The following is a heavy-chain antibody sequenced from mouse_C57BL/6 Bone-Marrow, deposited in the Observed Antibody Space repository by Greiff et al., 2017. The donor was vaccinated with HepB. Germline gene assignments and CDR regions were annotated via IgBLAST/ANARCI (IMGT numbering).Heavy chain of an antibody. V-gene: IGHV1-42*01. J-gene: IGHJ2*01. CDR2: INPSTGGT. CDR3: ARRGIQYYFDY. D-gene: IGHD5-2*01. Sequence: VQLQQSGPELVKPGASVKISCKASGYSFTGYYMNWVKQSPEKSLEWIGEINPSTGGTTYNQKFKAKATLTVDKSSSTAYMQLKSLTSEDSAVYYCARRGIQYYFDYWGQGTTLTVSS. CDR1: GYSFTGYY.